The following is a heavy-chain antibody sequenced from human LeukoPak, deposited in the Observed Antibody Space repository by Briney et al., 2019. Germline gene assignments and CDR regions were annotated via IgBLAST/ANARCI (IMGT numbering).Heavy chain of an antibody. J-gene: IGHJ4*02. V-gene: IGHV4-61*02. CDR2: IYISGST. CDR1: GDFISSSSYY. Sequence: PSQTLSLTCNVSGDFISSSSYYWSWLRQPAGKGLEWIGRIYISGSTKYNPSLESRVTISLDASKSQFALKLSSVTAADTAVYYCARDLRGVTADWGQGTLLTVSS. D-gene: IGHD3-10*01. CDR3: ARDLRGVTAD.